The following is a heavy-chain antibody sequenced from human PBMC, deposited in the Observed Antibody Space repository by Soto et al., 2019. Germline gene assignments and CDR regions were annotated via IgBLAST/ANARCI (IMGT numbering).Heavy chain of an antibody. V-gene: IGHV3-23*01. D-gene: IGHD2-2*01. J-gene: IGHJ4*02. CDR2: INGGGGST. CDR3: AKEPEMPGRGLDY. Sequence: PGGSLRLSCVASGFTFNAFAMAWVRQTPGKGLDWVSTINGGGGSTYYADSVKGRFTISRDNSKNTLYLELNNLRAEDTAVYYCAKEPEMPGRGLDYWGQGALVTVSS. CDR1: GFTFNAFA.